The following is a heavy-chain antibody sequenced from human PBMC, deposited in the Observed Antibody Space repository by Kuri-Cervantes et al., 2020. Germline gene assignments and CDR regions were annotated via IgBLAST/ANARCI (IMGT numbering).Heavy chain of an antibody. Sequence: GGSLRLSCAASGFTFSSYAMHWVRQAPGKGLEWVAVISYDGSNKYYADSVKGRFTISRDNSKNTLYLQMNSLRADDTAVYYCARTLIGRTTWASAAGDYWGQGTLVTVSS. CDR1: GFTFSSYA. D-gene: IGHD2/OR15-2a*01. V-gene: IGHV3-30-3*01. CDR2: ISYDGSNK. J-gene: IGHJ4*02. CDR3: ARTLIGRTTWASAAGDY.